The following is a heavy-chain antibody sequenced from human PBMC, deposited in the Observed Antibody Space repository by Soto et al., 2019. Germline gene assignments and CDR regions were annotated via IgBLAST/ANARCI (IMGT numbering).Heavy chain of an antibody. CDR1: GYSFTSYW. J-gene: IGHJ6*02. Sequence: GESLKISCKGSGYSFTSYWIGWVRQMPVKGLEWMGIIYPGDSDTRYSPSFQGQVTISADKSISTAYLQWSSLKASDTAMYYCARSRPNYDFWSGYYYYYYGMDVWGQGTTVTVSS. D-gene: IGHD3-3*01. CDR2: IYPGDSDT. V-gene: IGHV5-51*01. CDR3: ARSRPNYDFWSGYYYYYYGMDV.